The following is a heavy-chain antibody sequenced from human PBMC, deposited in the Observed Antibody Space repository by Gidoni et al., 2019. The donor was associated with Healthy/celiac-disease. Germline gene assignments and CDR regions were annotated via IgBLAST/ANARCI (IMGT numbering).Heavy chain of an antibody. CDR1: GGSISSGGYS. CDR3: ARGQYYDSSGYYQPTYGMDV. V-gene: IGHV4-30-2*01. Sequence: QLQLQESGSGLVKPSQTLSLTCAVYGGSISSGGYSWSWIRQPPGKGLEWIGYIYHSGSTYYNPSLKSRVTISVDRSKNQFSLKLSSVTAADTAVYYCARGQYYDSSGYYQPTYGMDVWGQGTTVTVSS. CDR2: IYHSGST. J-gene: IGHJ6*02. D-gene: IGHD3-22*01.